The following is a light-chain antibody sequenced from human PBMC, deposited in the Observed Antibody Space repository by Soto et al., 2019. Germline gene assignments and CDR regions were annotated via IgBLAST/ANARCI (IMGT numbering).Light chain of an antibody. J-gene: IGKJ2*01. CDR1: QSISSW. V-gene: IGKV1-5*03. CDR2: KAS. CDR3: QHYSSYPVT. Sequence: DIQMTQSPSTLSASVGDGVTITCRASQSISSWLAWYQQKAGKAPKLLIYKASILENEVPSRFSGSGSGTEFTLTITSLQPDDFAVYYCQHYSSYPVTFGQGTKLEIK.